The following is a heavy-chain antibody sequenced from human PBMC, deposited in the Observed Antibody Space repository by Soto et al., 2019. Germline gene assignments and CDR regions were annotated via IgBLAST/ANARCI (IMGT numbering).Heavy chain of an antibody. D-gene: IGHD1-1*01. CDR2: ISYDGSNK. CDR1: GFTFRSYG. CDR3: ATDRYTY. V-gene: IGHV3-30*03. J-gene: IGHJ4*02. Sequence: QVQLVESGGGVVQPGRSLRLSCAASGFTFRSYGMHWVRQAPGKGLEWVAVISYDGSNKYYADSVKGRFTISRDNSKNTLYLQMNSLRAEDTAVYYCATDRYTYWGQGTLVTVSS.